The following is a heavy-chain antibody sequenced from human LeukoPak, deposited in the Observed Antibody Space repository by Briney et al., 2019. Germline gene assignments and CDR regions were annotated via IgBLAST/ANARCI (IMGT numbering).Heavy chain of an antibody. V-gene: IGHV3-23*01. CDR1: GFTFSSYW. CDR2: ISGSGGST. D-gene: IGHD1-20*01. Sequence: PGGSLRLSCAASGFTFSSYWMSWVRQAPGKGLEWVSAISGSGGSTYYADSVKGRFTISRDNSKNTLYLQMNSLRAEDTAVYCCAKDPPRITGTGFFDYWGQGTLVTVSS. CDR3: AKDPPRITGTGFFDY. J-gene: IGHJ4*02.